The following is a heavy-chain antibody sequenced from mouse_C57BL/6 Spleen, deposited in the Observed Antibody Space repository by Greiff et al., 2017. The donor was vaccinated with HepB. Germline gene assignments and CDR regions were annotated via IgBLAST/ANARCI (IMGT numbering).Heavy chain of an antibody. D-gene: IGHD1-1*01. Sequence: EVKLMESGGGLVQPKGSLKLSCAASGFSFNTYAMNWVRQAPGKGLEWVARIRSKSNNYATYYADSVKDRFTISRDDSESMLYLQMNNLKTEDTAMYYCVRHVGYGSSLFAYWGQGTLVTVSA. V-gene: IGHV10-1*01. CDR3: VRHVGYGSSLFAY. J-gene: IGHJ3*01. CDR1: GFSFNTYA. CDR2: IRSKSNNYAT.